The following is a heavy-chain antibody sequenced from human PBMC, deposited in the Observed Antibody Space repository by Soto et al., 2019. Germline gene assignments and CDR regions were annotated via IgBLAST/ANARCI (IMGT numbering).Heavy chain of an antibody. J-gene: IGHJ6*02. D-gene: IGHD3-10*01. CDR2: IYSGGST. CDR1: GFTVSSNY. Sequence: PGGSLRLSCAASGFTVSSNYMSWVRQAPGKGLEWVSVIYSGGSTYYADSVKGRFTISRDNSKNTLYLQMNSLRAEDTAAYYCARDFTYGSGSYLYYYGMDVWGQGTTVTVSS. V-gene: IGHV3-66*01. CDR3: ARDFTYGSGSYLYYYGMDV.